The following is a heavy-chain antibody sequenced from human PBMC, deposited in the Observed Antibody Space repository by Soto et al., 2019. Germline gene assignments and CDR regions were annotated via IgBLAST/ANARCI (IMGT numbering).Heavy chain of an antibody. Sequence: GGSLRLSCAASGFTFSSYAMHWVRQAPGKGLEWVAVISYDGSNKYYADSLKGRFTISRDKSKNTLYLQMNSLRAEDTAVYNCAREGSSGWSKYFQHWGQGTLVTVAS. V-gene: IGHV3-30*04. D-gene: IGHD6-19*01. CDR3: AREGSSGWSKYFQH. CDR1: GFTFSSYA. J-gene: IGHJ1*01. CDR2: ISYDGSNK.